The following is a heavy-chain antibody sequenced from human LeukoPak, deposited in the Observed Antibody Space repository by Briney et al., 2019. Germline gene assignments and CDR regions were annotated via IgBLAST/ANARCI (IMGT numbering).Heavy chain of an antibody. CDR1: GFTFSSYW. V-gene: IGHV3-23*01. CDR3: AKEKDYGDYGDAFDI. J-gene: IGHJ3*02. Sequence: AGGSLRLSCVVSGFTFSSYWMDWVRQAPGKGLEWVSAISGSGGSTYYADSVKGRFTISRDNSKNTLYLQMNSLRAEDTAVYYCAKEKDYGDYGDAFDIWGQGTMVTVSS. D-gene: IGHD4-17*01. CDR2: ISGSGGST.